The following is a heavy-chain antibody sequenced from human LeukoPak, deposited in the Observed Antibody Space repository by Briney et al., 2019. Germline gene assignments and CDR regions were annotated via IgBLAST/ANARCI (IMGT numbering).Heavy chain of an antibody. D-gene: IGHD3-22*01. V-gene: IGHV3-7*01. CDR2: IKQDGSEN. J-gene: IGHJ4*02. CDR1: GFTFSSYW. Sequence: GGSLRLSCAASGFTFSSYWMSWVRQAPGKGLEWVAQIKQDGSENYYVDSVKGRFTISRDNAKNSLYLQMNSLRAEDTAVYYCARARYYYDSSGYCYFDYWGQGTLVTASS. CDR3: ARARYYYDSSGYCYFDY.